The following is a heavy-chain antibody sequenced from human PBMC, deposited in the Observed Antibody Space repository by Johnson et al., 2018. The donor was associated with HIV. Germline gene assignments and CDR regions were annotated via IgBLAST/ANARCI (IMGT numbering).Heavy chain of an antibody. CDR3: AKDLRGYSYGLGAFDI. D-gene: IGHD5-18*01. CDR2: IKQDGSEK. J-gene: IGHJ3*02. CDR1: GFIVSSYW. Sequence: VQLVESGGGLVQPGGSLRLSCEASGFIVSSYWMSWVRQAPGKGLEWVANIKQDGSEKYYVDSVKGRFTISRDNSKNTLYLQMNSLRAEDTAVYYCAKDLRGYSYGLGAFDIWGQGTMVTVSS. V-gene: IGHV3-7*01.